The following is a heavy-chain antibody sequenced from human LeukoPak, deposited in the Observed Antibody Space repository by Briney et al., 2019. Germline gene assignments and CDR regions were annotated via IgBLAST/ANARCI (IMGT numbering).Heavy chain of an antibody. V-gene: IGHV3-11*01. CDR1: GFAFSDSY. Sequence: GGSLRLSCAASGFAFSDSYMSWIRQAPGKGLEWVSYISTGGSTIYYADSVKGRFTISRDNDKNSLYLQMNSLRAEDTAVYYCARGNLFPAYWGQGTLVTVSS. CDR3: ARGNLFPAY. J-gene: IGHJ4*02. CDR2: ISTGGSTI.